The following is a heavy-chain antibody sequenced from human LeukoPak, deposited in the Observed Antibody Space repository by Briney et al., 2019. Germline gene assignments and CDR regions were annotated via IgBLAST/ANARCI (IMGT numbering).Heavy chain of an antibody. J-gene: IGHJ4*02. D-gene: IGHD2-21*02. V-gene: IGHV4-39*07. CDR1: GGSISSSSYY. CDR3: ASSPIVVVTAIY. Sequence: SETLSLTCTVSGGSISSSSYYWGWIRQPPGKGLEWIGSIYYSGSTYYNPSLKSRVTISVDTSKNQFSLKLSSVTAADTAVYYCASSPIVVVTAIYWGQGTLVTVSS. CDR2: IYYSGST.